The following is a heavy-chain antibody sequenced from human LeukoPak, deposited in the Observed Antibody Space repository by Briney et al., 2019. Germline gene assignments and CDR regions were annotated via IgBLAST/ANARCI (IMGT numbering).Heavy chain of an antibody. Sequence: GSLRLSCAASGFTFSSYAMSWVRQAPGKGLEWVSAISGSGGSTYYADSVKGRFTISRDNSKNTLYLQMNSLRAEDTVVYYCAKVELPYYYYGMDVWGQGTTVTVSS. CDR3: AKVELPYYYYGMDV. V-gene: IGHV3-23*01. CDR1: GFTFSSYA. CDR2: ISGSGGST. D-gene: IGHD1-7*01. J-gene: IGHJ6*02.